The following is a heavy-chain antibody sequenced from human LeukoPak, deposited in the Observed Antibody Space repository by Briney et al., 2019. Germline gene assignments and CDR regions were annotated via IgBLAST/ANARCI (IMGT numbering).Heavy chain of an antibody. CDR1: DGSISTGDYY. D-gene: IGHD1/OR15-1a*01. CDR3: ARLGNKVDNAFDL. CDR2: IYYSGNT. V-gene: IGHV4-39*01. Sequence: NASDTLSLTCTVSDGSISTGDYYWGWIRQSPGRGLEWIGTIYYSGNTYYNPSLTSRVTISVDTSKSQFSLNLRSVNAADTSVYFCARLGNKVDNAFDLWGQGTLVTVSS. J-gene: IGHJ3*01.